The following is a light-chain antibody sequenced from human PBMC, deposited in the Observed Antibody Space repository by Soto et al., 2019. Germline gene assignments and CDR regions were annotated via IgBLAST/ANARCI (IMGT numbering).Light chain of an antibody. CDR1: SSNIGAGYD. CDR3: QSYDSSLSGSV. V-gene: IGLV1-40*01. Sequence: QAVVTQPPSMSGAPEQRVTISCTGSSSNIGAGYDVHWYQQLPGTAPKLLIYGNSNRPSGVPDRFSGSKSGTSASLAITGLQAEDEADYYCQSYDSSLSGSVFGGGTKLTVL. CDR2: GNS. J-gene: IGLJ3*02.